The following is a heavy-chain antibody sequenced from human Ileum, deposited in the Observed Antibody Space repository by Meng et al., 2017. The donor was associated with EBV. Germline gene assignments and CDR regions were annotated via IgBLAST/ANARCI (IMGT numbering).Heavy chain of an antibody. CDR1: GGSFSAYN. CDR2: INHSGST. D-gene: IGHD6-19*01. Sequence: QVQLQQWGAGLLKPSETLSLIFFVYGGSFSAYNWRWIRQPPGKGLEWIGEINHSGSTNYNPSLKSRVTVSVDTSKNQLSLKVSSVIAADTAVYYCARGYSSGWYYFDSWGQGTLVTVSS. V-gene: IGHV4-34*01. J-gene: IGHJ4*02. CDR3: ARGYSSGWYYFDS.